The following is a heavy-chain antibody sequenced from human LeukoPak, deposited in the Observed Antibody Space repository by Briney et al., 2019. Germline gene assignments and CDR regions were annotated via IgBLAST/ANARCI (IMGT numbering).Heavy chain of an antibody. CDR2: IRYDGSNK. CDR3: AKDAVVPAAMLQDYYYYMDV. CDR1: GFTFSSYG. D-gene: IGHD2-2*01. J-gene: IGHJ6*03. Sequence: GGPLRLSCAASGFTFSSYGMHWVRQAPGKGLEWVAFIRYDGSNKYYADSVKGRFTISRDNSKNTLYLQMNSLRAEDTAVYYCAKDAVVPAAMLQDYYYYMDVWGKGTTVTISS. V-gene: IGHV3-30*02.